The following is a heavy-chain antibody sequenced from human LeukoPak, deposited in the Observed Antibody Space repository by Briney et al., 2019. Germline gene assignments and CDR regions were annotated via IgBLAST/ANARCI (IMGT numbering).Heavy chain of an antibody. D-gene: IGHD2-15*01. J-gene: IGHJ4*02. CDR3: ARLGYCSGGSCSWDYFDY. V-gene: IGHV1-69*04. CDR2: IIPIFGMA. Sequence: SVTVSCMPSGGTFSSYAISWVRQAPGRGLGWMGRIIPIFGMANYAQKFQGRVTITADKSTSTAYMELSSLRSEDTAVYYCARLGYCSGGSCSWDYFDYWGQGTLVTVSS. CDR1: GGTFSSYA.